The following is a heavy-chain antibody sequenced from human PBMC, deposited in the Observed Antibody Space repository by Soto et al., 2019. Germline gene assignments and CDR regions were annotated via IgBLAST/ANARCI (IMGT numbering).Heavy chain of an antibody. V-gene: IGHV4-4*02. Sequence: QVQLQESGPGLVKPSGTLSLTCAVSGGSISSSNWWSWVRQPPGKGLEWIGEVYHSGSTNYNPSLKCRVTISVDKSTNQFSLKLSSVTAADTAVYYCARNVRDYGDPTLSAFDIWGDGAMVTVSS. CDR1: GGSISSSNW. CDR3: ARNVRDYGDPTLSAFDI. CDR2: VYHSGST. J-gene: IGHJ3*02. D-gene: IGHD4-17*01.